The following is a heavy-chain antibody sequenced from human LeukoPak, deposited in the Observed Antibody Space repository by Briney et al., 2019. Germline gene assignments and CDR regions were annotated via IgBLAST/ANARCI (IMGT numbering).Heavy chain of an antibody. CDR3: ARSYDSRGYYYYGMDV. J-gene: IGHJ6*02. D-gene: IGHD3-22*01. Sequence: SETLSLTCTVSGGSINRYYGSWIRQPPGKGLEWIGYTYYSGSTHYNPSLESRVTISVGTSKDQFSLKLSSVTAADTAVYYCARSYDSRGYYYYGMDVWGQGTTVTVSS. V-gene: IGHV4-59*01. CDR2: TYYSGST. CDR1: GGSINRYY.